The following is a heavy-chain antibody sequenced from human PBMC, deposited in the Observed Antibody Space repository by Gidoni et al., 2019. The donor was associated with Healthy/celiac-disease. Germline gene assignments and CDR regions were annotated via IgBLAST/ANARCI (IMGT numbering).Heavy chain of an antibody. CDR2: INHSGIT. V-gene: IGHV4-34*01. CDR3: ARVRSSWHFDY. Sequence: QVQLQQWGAGLLKPSETLSLPCAVYGGSFSGYYWSWIRPPPGKALEWIGEINHSGITNYNPSLKSRVTISVDTSKNQFSRKLSSVTAADTAVYYCARVRSSWHFDYWGQGTLVTVSS. J-gene: IGHJ4*02. CDR1: GGSFSGYY.